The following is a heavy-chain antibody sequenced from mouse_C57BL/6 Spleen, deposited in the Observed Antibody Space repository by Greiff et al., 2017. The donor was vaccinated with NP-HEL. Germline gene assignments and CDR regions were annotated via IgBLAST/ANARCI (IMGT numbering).Heavy chain of an antibody. Sequence: VQLQQSGPGLVQPSQSLSITCPVSGFSLTSYGVHWVRQSPGTGLEWLGVIWSGGSTAYNAAFMYRLSITQDNSNSHVFFKMNGLQADDTAIYCCAKTGSDYAMGYWGQGTSVTVSS. D-gene: IGHD3-2*02. CDR1: GFSLTSYG. V-gene: IGHV2-5*01. CDR3: AKTGSDYAMGY. J-gene: IGHJ4*01. CDR2: IWSGGST.